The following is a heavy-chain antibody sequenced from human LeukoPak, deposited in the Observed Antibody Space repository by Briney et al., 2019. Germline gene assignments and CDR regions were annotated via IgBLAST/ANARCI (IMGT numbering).Heavy chain of an antibody. CDR1: GFSFDDYG. V-gene: IGHV3-20*04. CDR2: INWNGGST. J-gene: IGHJ6*03. Sequence: GGSLRLSCAASGFSFDDYGMSWVRQAPGKGLEWVSAINWNGGSTSYADSVQGRFTISRDNAKNSLYLQMNSLRAEDTALYYCAREHYNYYMDVWGTGTTVTVSS. CDR3: AREHYNYYMDV.